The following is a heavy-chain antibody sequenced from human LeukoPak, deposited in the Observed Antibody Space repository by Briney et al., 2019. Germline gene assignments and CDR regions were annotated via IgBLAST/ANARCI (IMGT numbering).Heavy chain of an antibody. J-gene: IGHJ4*02. CDR1: GFTVSSNY. V-gene: IGHV3-53*01. CDR3: ATLGYSSSWSFDY. Sequence: PGGSLRLSCAASGFTVSSNYMSWVRQAPGKGLEWVLVIYSGGSTYYADSVKGRFTISRDNSKNTLYLQMNSLRAEDTAVYYCATLGYSSSWSFDYWGQGTLVTVSS. D-gene: IGHD6-13*01. CDR2: IYSGGST.